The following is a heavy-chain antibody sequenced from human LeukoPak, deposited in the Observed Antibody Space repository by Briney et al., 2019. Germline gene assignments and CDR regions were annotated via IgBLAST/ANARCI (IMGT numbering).Heavy chain of an antibody. CDR2: INSSGST. J-gene: IGHJ6*03. V-gene: IGHV4-4*07. CDR3: ERDGYTGNYMDV. CDR1: GGSIGSYY. Sequence: SETLSPTSIVAGGSIGSYYGGWIRQLAGEVLGWIRRINSSGSTNYNPSLNSRVTMSVDTSKNQCTLKLSSVTAADTAAYYCERDGYTGNYMDVWGKGTTVTVS. D-gene: IGHD3-16*02.